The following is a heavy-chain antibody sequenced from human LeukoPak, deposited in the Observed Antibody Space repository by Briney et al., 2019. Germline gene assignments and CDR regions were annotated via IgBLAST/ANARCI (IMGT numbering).Heavy chain of an antibody. J-gene: IGHJ6*02. D-gene: IGHD2-2*01. CDR1: GYTFTGYH. Sequence: ASVKVSCKASGYTFTGYHMHWVRQAPGQGLEWMGRINPNSGDTNYAQKFQGRVAMTRNTSVSTAYMELSSLRSEDTAVYYCAIPLYCSTTSCSRSNYYSYVMDVWGQGTTVTVSS. V-gene: IGHV1-2*06. CDR2: INPNSGDT. CDR3: AIPLYCSTTSCSRSNYYSYVMDV.